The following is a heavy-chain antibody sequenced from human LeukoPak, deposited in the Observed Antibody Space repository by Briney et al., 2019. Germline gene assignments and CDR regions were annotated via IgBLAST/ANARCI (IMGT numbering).Heavy chain of an antibody. V-gene: IGHV3-23*01. CDR2: ISGSGGST. CDR1: GFTFSSCA. D-gene: IGHD3-22*01. Sequence: GGSLRLSCAASGFTFSSCAMSWVRQAPGKGLEWVSGISGSGGSTYYADSVKGRFTISRDNSKNTLYLQMTSLRAEDTAVYYCAKDQVWIVVGSFDYWGQGTLVTVSS. J-gene: IGHJ4*02. CDR3: AKDQVWIVVGSFDY.